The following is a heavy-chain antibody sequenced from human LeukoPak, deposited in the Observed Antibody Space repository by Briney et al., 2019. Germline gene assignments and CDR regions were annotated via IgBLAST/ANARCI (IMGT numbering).Heavy chain of an antibody. J-gene: IGHJ4*02. D-gene: IGHD3-22*01. CDR3: AKDKYDSGGSYYFDY. Sequence: GGSLRLSCAASGFTFSSYGMHWVRQAPGKGLEWVAFTRYDGSIKYYGDSVKGRFTISRDNYKNALYLQMNSLRVEDTAVYYCAKDKYDSGGSYYFDYWGQGTLVTVSS. CDR2: TRYDGSIK. V-gene: IGHV3-30*02. CDR1: GFTFSSYG.